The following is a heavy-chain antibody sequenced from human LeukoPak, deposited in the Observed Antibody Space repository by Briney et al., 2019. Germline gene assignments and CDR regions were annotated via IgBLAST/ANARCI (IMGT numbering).Heavy chain of an antibody. V-gene: IGHV1-2*02. CDR2: INPNSGGT. CDR3: ARGEFGVVVPAAVAFDI. CDR1: GYTFTGYY. J-gene: IGHJ3*02. D-gene: IGHD2-2*01. Sequence: ASVKVSCKASGYTFTGYYMHWVRQAPGQGLELMGWINPNSGGTNYAQKFQGRVTMTRDTSISTAYMELSRLRSDDTAVYYCARGEFGVVVPAAVAFDIWGQGTMVTVSS.